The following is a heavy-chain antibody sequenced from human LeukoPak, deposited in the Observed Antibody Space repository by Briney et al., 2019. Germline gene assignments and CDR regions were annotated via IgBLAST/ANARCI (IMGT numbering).Heavy chain of an antibody. D-gene: IGHD3-10*01. V-gene: IGHV4-39*07. CDR1: GGSISSSSYY. CDR3: ARESATSGSTD. J-gene: IGHJ4*02. Sequence: PSETLSLTCTVSGGSISSSSYYWGWIRQPPGKGLEWIGSIYYSGSTYYNPSLTSRVTISLDTSKDQFSLRLSSVTAADTAFYYCARESATSGSTDWGQGTLVTVSS. CDR2: IYYSGST.